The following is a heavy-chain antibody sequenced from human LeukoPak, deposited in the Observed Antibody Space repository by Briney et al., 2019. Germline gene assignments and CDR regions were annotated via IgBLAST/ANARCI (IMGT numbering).Heavy chain of an antibody. CDR2: IHDSGTT. Sequence: SETLSLTCTVSGGSISSYYWSWIRQPPGKGLEWFGYIHDSGTTNYNPSLKSRVTISVDTSKNQFSLKLSSVTAADTAAYYCARVSWFPGTSYYYMDVWGKGTTVTVSS. CDR3: ARVSWFPGTSYYYMDV. CDR1: GGSISSYY. D-gene: IGHD1-1*01. V-gene: IGHV4-59*01. J-gene: IGHJ6*03.